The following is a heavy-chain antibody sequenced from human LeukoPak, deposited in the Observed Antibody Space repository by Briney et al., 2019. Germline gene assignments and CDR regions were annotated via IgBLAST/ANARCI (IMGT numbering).Heavy chain of an antibody. D-gene: IGHD3-9*01. V-gene: IGHV3-53*01. CDR2: IYSGGST. J-gene: IGHJ4*02. CDR3: ARASLTGYYPAYFDY. Sequence: GGSLRLSCAASGFTVSSNYMSWVRQAPGKGLEWVSVIYSGGSTYYADSVKGRFTISRDNSKNTLYLQMNSLRAEDTAVYYCARASLTGYYPAYFDYWGQGTLVTVSS. CDR1: GFTVSSNY.